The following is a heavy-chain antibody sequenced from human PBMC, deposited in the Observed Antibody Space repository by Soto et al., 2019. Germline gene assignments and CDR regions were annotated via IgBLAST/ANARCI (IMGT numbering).Heavy chain of an antibody. V-gene: IGHV1-69*01. CDR1: GGTFSNYP. D-gene: IGHD3-10*01. J-gene: IGHJ4*02. Sequence: QVQLVQSGAEVKRPGSSVKVSCKASGGTFSNYPISWVRQAPGQGLEWMGGIIPLYDTSNYAQKFQGRLTIPADESPTTTYMALSSLGSEATAVYYCARLRGDSWGQGTLVTVSS. CDR2: IIPLYDTS. CDR3: ARLRGDS.